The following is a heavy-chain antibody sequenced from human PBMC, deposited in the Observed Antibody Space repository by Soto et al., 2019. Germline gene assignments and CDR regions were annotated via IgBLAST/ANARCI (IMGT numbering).Heavy chain of an antibody. CDR2: IYYSGST. CDR3: ATSNWFDP. V-gene: IGHV4-39*01. Sequence: QLQLQESGPGLVKPSETLSITCTVSGGSISSRGYYWGWIRQPPGKGLEWIGTIYYSGSTYYNPSLKSRVTISVDTSKNQFSLKLSSVTAADQAVYYCATSNWFDPWGQGTLVTVSS. J-gene: IGHJ5*02. CDR1: GGSISSRGYY.